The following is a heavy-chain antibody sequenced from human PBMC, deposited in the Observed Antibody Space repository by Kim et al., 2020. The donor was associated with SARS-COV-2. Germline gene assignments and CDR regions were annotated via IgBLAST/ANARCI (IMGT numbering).Heavy chain of an antibody. V-gene: IGHV4-34*01. CDR3: ARGFALRYFDWLLNPGGGFDY. Sequence: SETLSLTCAVYGGSFSGYYWSWIRQPPGKGLEWIGEINHSGSTNYNPSLKSRVTISVDTSKNQFSLKLSSVTAADTAVYYCARGFALRYFDWLLNPGGGFDYWGQGTLVTVSS. J-gene: IGHJ4*02. D-gene: IGHD3-9*01. CDR1: GGSFSGYY. CDR2: INHSGST.